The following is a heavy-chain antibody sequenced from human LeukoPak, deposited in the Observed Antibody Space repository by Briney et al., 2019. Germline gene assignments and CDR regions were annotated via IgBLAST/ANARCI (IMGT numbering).Heavy chain of an antibody. Sequence: GGSLKLSWEASGFTFSTLGMPWVGQAPGKGLEWVEFIWYDGSNKYYADPVKGRFTISRDNSKNTLYLQMKSLRAEDTAVYYCARSDGIVGSTYFDYWGQGTLVTVSS. V-gene: IGHV3-33*01. D-gene: IGHD1-26*01. CDR2: IWYDGSNK. CDR1: GFTFSTLG. J-gene: IGHJ4*02. CDR3: ARSDGIVGSTYFDY.